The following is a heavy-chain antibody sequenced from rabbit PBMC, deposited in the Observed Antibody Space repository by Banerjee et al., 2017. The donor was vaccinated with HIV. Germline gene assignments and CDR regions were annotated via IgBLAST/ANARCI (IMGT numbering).Heavy chain of an antibody. J-gene: IGHJ4*01. CDR1: GFSFSSSYW. D-gene: IGHD4-2*01. CDR2: IYPDYGTT. CDR3: ARGTGGAGDGLNL. V-gene: IGHV1S45*01. Sequence: QEQLVESGGGLVTLGGSLTLTCTASGFSFSSSYWICWVRQAPGKGLEWIAYIYPDYGTTDYASWAKGRFTISKTSSTTVTLQIPTLTAADTATYFCARGTGGAGDGLNLWGQGTLVTVS.